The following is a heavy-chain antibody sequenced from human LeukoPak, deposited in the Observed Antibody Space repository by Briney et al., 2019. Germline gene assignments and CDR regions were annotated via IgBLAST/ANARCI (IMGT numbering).Heavy chain of an antibody. CDR1: GYTFTGYF. D-gene: IGHD7-27*01. J-gene: IGHJ4*02. CDR2: INPNSGDT. V-gene: IGHV1-2*06. CDR3: ARGLSSTSNWELDY. Sequence: GASVKVSCKASGYTFTGYFMHWVRQAPGQGLEWMGRINPNSGDTNYAQNFQGRVTMTRDTSISTAYMELSRLRSDDTAVYYCARGLSSTSNWELDYWGQGTLVTVSS.